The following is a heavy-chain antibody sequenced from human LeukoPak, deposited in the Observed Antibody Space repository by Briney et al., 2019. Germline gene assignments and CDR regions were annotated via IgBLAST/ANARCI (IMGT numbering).Heavy chain of an antibody. CDR3: AKSGTTIAAARGDAFDI. D-gene: IGHD6-13*01. V-gene: IGHV3-23*01. J-gene: IGHJ3*02. Sequence: GGSLRLSCAVSGFTFSSYAMSWVRQAPGKGLECVSIITGGGNIIYYAGYVKGRFTISRDNSKNTLYLQMNSLRAEDTAVYYCAKSGTTIAAARGDAFDIWGQGTMVTVSS. CDR1: GFTFSSYA. CDR2: ITGGGNII.